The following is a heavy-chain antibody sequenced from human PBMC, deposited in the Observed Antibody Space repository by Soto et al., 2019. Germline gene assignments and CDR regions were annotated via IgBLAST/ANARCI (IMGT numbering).Heavy chain of an antibody. Sequence: HPGWSLRLSCAASGFTFRDHAMHLVRQAPGKGREWLAIIWNDGSNKFYAGSVQGRFTISRDNSKNTVYLQMNTLSAEDTAVYYCARALFPDVDIYAMDVWGQGTRSPSPQ. D-gene: IGHD5-12*01. CDR3: ARALFPDVDIYAMDV. V-gene: IGHV3-33*01. CDR1: GFTFRDHA. J-gene: IGHJ6*01. CDR2: IWNDGSNK.